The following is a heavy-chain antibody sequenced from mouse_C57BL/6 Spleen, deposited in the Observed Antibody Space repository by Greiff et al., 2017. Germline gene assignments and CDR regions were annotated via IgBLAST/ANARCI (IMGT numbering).Heavy chain of an antibody. V-gene: IGHV5-9-1*02. CDR1: GFTFSSYA. CDR3: TRNDYGSSYEYFDV. D-gene: IGHD1-1*01. J-gene: IGHJ1*03. CDR2: ISSGGGYI. Sequence: EVKLVESGEGLVKPGGSLKLSCAASGFTFSSYAMSWVRQSPEKRLEWVAYISSGGGYIYYADTVKGRFTISSDNARNTLDLQMSSLKSEDTAMYYCTRNDYGSSYEYFDVWGTGTTVTVSS.